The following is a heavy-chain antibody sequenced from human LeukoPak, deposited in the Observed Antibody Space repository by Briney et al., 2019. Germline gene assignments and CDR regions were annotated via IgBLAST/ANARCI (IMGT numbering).Heavy chain of an antibody. D-gene: IGHD1-26*01. CDR2: IIPIFGTA. J-gene: IGHJ4*02. CDR3: ARDKSGGSYYTSDY. CDR1: GGTFSSYA. Sequence: GASVKVSCKASGGTFSSYAISWVLQAPGQGLEWMGGIIPIFGTANYAQKFQGRVTITSDESTSTAYMELSSLRSEDTAVYYCARDKSGGSYYTSDYWGQGTLVTVSS. V-gene: IGHV1-69*13.